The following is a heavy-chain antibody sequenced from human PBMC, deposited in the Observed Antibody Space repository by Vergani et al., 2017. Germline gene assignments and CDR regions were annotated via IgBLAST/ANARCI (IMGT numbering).Heavy chain of an antibody. D-gene: IGHD6-13*01. Sequence: EVQLVESGGGLVQPGGPLRLPCAASGFTFSSYSMNWVRQAPGKGLEWVSSISSSSSYIYYADSVKGRFTISRDNAKNSLYLQMNSLRAEDTAVYYCARDQRPYSSSWSPFDYWGQGTLVTVSA. CDR2: ISSSSSYI. CDR1: GFTFSSYS. V-gene: IGHV3-21*01. CDR3: ARDQRPYSSSWSPFDY. J-gene: IGHJ4*02.